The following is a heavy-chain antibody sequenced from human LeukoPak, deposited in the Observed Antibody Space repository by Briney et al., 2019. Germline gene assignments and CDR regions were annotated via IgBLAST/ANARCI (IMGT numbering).Heavy chain of an antibody. Sequence: PSETLSLTCTVSGASISTYYWSWIRQPPGKGLEWIGYIYYSGSTNYNPSLKSRVTISVDTSKNQFSLKLSSVTAADTAVYYCARATAYYYGSGSYATTYYYYYMDVWGKGTTVTISS. J-gene: IGHJ6*03. V-gene: IGHV4-59*01. D-gene: IGHD3-10*01. CDR1: GASISTYY. CDR3: ARATAYYYGSGSYATTYYYYYMDV. CDR2: IYYSGST.